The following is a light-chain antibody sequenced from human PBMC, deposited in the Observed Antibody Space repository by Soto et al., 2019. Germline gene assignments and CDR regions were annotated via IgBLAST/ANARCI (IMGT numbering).Light chain of an antibody. CDR3: SSYAGNNNLV. Sequence: QSALTQAPSASGSPGQSVTISCTGTSSDVGRYNYVSWYQQHPAKAPILIIYEVTKRPSGVPDRFSGSKSGNTASLTVSGLQAGDEADYYCSSYAGNNNLVFGGGTKPPVL. CDR1: SSDVGRYNY. J-gene: IGLJ2*01. CDR2: EVT. V-gene: IGLV2-8*01.